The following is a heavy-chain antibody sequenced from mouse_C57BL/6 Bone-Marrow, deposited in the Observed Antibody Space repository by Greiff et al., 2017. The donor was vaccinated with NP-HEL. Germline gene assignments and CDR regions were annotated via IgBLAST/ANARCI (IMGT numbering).Heavy chain of an antibody. CDR2: ISGGGGNT. Sequence: EVKVVESGGGLVKPGGSLKLSCAASGFTFSSYTMSWVRQTPEKRLEWVATISGGGGNTYYPDSVKGRFTISRDNAKNTLYLQMSSLRSEDTALYYCARHYYSSWFLTGAKGLWSLSLQ. J-gene: IGHJ3*01. V-gene: IGHV5-9*01. D-gene: IGHD2-12*01. CDR1: GFTFSSYT. CDR3: ARHYYSSWFLT.